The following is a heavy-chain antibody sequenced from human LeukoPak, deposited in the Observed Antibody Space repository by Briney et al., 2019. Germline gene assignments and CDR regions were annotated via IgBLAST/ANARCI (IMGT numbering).Heavy chain of an antibody. CDR3: ATDSNCSGGSCYDGGYAFGI. Sequence: SVKVSCKASGFTLTNSAMQWVRQARGQRLEWIGWIVVGSGNTDYAQKFQERVTITRDMSTSTAYMELSSLRSEDTAVYYCATDSNCSGGSCYDGGYAFGIWGQGTMATVSS. CDR2: IVVGSGNT. CDR1: GFTLTNSA. J-gene: IGHJ3*02. D-gene: IGHD2-15*01. V-gene: IGHV1-58*02.